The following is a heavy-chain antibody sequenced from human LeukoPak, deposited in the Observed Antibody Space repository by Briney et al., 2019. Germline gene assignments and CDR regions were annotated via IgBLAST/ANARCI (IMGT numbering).Heavy chain of an antibody. Sequence: SETLSLTCSVSGDSIIGYYWGWIRQPPGKGLEWIGNIYYTGNTYCNSSLKSRVTISLDTSKNQFSLKVISMTAADTAAYYCTKSDGYGLIRICGRGTMVTVSS. CDR3: TKSDGYGLIRI. CDR2: IYYTGNT. V-gene: IGHV4-39*07. D-gene: IGHD3-10*01. J-gene: IGHJ3*02. CDR1: GDSIIGYY.